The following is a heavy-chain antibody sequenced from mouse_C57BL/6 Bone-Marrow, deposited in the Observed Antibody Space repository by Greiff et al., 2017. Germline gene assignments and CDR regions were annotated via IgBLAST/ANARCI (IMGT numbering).Heavy chain of an antibody. CDR1: GFTFTDYY. D-gene: IGHD1-2*01. CDR3: ARFPLITTHFDD. Sequence: DVMLVESGGGLVQPGGSLSLSCAASGFTFTDYYMSWVRQPPGKALEWLGFIRNKANGYTTEYSASVKGRFTISRDNSQSILYLQMNALRAEDSATYYCARFPLITTHFDDGGQGATLTVSS. J-gene: IGHJ2*01. V-gene: IGHV7-3*01. CDR2: IRNKANGYTT.